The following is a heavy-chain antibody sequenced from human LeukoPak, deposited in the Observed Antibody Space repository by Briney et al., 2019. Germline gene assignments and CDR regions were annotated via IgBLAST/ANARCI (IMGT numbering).Heavy chain of an antibody. V-gene: IGHV3-7*01. CDR3: ARSSIAAARTYYYYMDV. Sequence: PGGSLRLSXAASGFTFSSYWMSWVRQAPGKGLEWVANIKQDGSEKYYVDSVKGRFTISRDNARNSLYLQMNSLRAEDTAVYYCARSSIAAARTYYYYMDVWGKGTTVTVSS. CDR1: GFTFSSYW. J-gene: IGHJ6*03. D-gene: IGHD6-13*01. CDR2: IKQDGSEK.